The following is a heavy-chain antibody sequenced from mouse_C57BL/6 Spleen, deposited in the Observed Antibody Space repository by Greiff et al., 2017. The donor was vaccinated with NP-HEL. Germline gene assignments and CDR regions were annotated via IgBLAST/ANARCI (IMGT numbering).Heavy chain of an antibody. CDR1: GYTFTSYW. Sequence: QVQLQQPGAELVMPGASVKLSCKASGYTFTSYWMHWVKQRPGQGLEWIGELDPSDSYTNYNQKFKGKSTLTVDKSSSTAYMQLSSLTSEDSAVYYCARLEGSSYFDYWGQGTTRTVSS. CDR2: LDPSDSYT. D-gene: IGHD1-1*01. J-gene: IGHJ2*01. V-gene: IGHV1-69*01. CDR3: ARLEGSSYFDY.